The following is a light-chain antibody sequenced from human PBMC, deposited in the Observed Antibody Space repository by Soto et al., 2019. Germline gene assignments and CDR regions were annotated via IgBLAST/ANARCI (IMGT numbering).Light chain of an antibody. Sequence: DIVMTQSPDSLAVSLGERATINCKSSQTVLYSSNNKNYLAWYQQKPGQPPKLLIYWASIRESGVPDRFSGSGSGTDFTLTISSLQAEDAAVYYCQQYVRAPLTFGGGTKVEIK. CDR2: WAS. J-gene: IGKJ4*01. V-gene: IGKV4-1*01. CDR3: QQYVRAPLT. CDR1: QTVLYSSNNKNY.